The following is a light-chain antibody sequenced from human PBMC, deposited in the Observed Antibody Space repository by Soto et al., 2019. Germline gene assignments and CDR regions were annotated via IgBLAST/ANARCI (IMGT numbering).Light chain of an antibody. V-gene: IGKV1-12*01. CDR3: QQANSFPLT. J-gene: IGKJ4*01. CDR1: QGVSTW. Sequence: DIRMTQSPSSVSASIGDRVIITCRASQGVSTWLAWFQQKPGKAPKLLISGASKLQSGVPSRFSGSGSGTDFSLTISSLQPEDFATYYFQQANSFPLTFGGGTKVEIK. CDR2: GAS.